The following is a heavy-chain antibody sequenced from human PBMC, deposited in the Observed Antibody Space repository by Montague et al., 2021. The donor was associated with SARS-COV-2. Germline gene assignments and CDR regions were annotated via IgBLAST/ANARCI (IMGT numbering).Heavy chain of an antibody. Sequence: SLRLSCAASGFTFSSYGIHWVRQAPGKGLEWVADISYDGSKKYYGDSVKGRFTISRDNSKNTLDLQMNSLRPEDTAVYYCAKGEADRWLQSAFDYWGQGTLVTVSS. V-gene: IGHV3-30*18. J-gene: IGHJ4*02. CDR1: GFTFSSYG. CDR2: ISYDGSKK. CDR3: AKGEADRWLQSAFDY. D-gene: IGHD5-24*01.